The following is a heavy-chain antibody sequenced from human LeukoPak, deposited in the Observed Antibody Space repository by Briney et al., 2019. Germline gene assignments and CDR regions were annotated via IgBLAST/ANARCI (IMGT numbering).Heavy chain of an antibody. V-gene: IGHV4-34*01. CDR3: ARRPRFLGYSGYDYYYYYMDV. Sequence: SETLSLTCAVYGGSFSGYYWSWIRQPPGKGLEWIGEINHSGSTNYNPSLKSRVTISVDTSKNQFSLKLSSVTAADTAVYYCARRPRFLGYSGYDYYYYYMDVWGKGTTVTVSS. D-gene: IGHD5-12*01. J-gene: IGHJ6*03. CDR1: GGSFSGYY. CDR2: INHSGST.